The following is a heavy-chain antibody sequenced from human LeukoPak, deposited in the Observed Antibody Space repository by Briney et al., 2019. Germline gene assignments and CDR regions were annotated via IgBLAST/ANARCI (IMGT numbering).Heavy chain of an antibody. CDR1: GYTFTGFT. CDR2: INPNSGGT. J-gene: IGHJ6*02. V-gene: IGHV1-2*02. D-gene: IGHD6-19*01. CDR3: ARPYSSGWYSYGMDV. Sequence: ASVKVSCKASGYTFTGFTIHWVRQAPGQRLEWMGWINPNSGGTNYAQKFQGRVTMTRDTSISTAYMELSRLRSDDTAVYYCARPYSSGWYSYGMDVWGQGTTVTVSS.